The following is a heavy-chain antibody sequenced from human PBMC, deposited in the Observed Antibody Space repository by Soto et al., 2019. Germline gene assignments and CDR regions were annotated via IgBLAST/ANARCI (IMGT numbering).Heavy chain of an antibody. CDR3: ARGRTWFAP. V-gene: IGHV3-7*01. CDR2: IKEDGSET. CDR1: GFTFSRFL. J-gene: IGHJ5*02. Sequence: PGGSLRLSCGGSGFTFSRFLMSWARQAPGKGLEWVANIKEDGSETYYVDSVKGRFTISRDNAKNSVFLQMNSLRGEDTAVYYCARGRTWFAPWGQGTLVTVSS.